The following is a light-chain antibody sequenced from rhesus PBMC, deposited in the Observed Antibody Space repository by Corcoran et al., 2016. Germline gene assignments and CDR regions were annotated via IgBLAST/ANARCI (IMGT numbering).Light chain of an antibody. CDR3: LQYFSSPFS. Sequence: DIQMTQSPSSLSASIGDTVTITCRASQRVSTWLDWYQQKPGKAPKLLIYKTSNLQSGVPSRFSGSGSGTDFTLTISSLQPEDFATYYCLQYFSSPFSFSPGTKLDIK. V-gene: IGKV1-22*01. J-gene: IGKJ3*01. CDR2: KTS. CDR1: QRVSTW.